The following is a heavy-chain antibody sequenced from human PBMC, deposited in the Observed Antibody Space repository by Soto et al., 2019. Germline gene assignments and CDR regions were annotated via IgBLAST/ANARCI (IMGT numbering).Heavy chain of an antibody. CDR1: GFTFSSYA. CDR2: ISGSGGST. Sequence: GGSLRLSCAASGFTFSSYAMSWVRQAPGKGLEWVSAISGSGGSTYYADSVKGRFTISRDNSKNTLYLQMNSLRAEDTAVYYCAKGTSLNVDYYDSSGYFDYWGQGTLVTVSS. J-gene: IGHJ4*02. D-gene: IGHD3-22*01. CDR3: AKGTSLNVDYYDSSGYFDY. V-gene: IGHV3-23*01.